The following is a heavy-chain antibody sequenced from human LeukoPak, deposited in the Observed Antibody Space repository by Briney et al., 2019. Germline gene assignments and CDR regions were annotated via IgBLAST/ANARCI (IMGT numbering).Heavy chain of an antibody. V-gene: IGHV1-69*13. CDR2: IIPIFGTA. CDR3: ARWGYSSSRSLYYYYMDV. J-gene: IGHJ6*03. Sequence: SVKVSCKASGGTFSSYAISWVRQAPGQGLEWMGGIIPIFGTANYAQKFQGRVTITADESTSTAYVELSSLRSEDTAVYYCARWGYSSSRSLYYYYMDVWGKGTTVTVSS. CDR1: GGTFSSYA. D-gene: IGHD6-6*01.